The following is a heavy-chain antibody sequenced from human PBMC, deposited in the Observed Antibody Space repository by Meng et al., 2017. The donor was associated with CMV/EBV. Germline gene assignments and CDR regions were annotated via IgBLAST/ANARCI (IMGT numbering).Heavy chain of an antibody. Sequence: GESLKTSCTASGFTFGDYAMGWVRQAAGKGLECVGFIRSKAYGGTTEYAASVKGRFTISRDDSKSIAYLQMNSLKTEDTAVYYCTRLRSSFDYWGQGTLVTVSS. CDR1: GFTFGDYA. D-gene: IGHD3-3*01. V-gene: IGHV3-49*04. CDR3: TRLRSSFDY. CDR2: IRSKAYGGTT. J-gene: IGHJ4*02.